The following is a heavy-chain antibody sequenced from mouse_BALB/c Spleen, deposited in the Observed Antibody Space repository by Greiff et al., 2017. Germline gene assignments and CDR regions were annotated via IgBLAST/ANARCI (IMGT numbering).Heavy chain of an antibody. Sequence: EVKLMESGGDLVKPGGSLKLSCAASGFTFSSYGMSWVRQTPDKRLEWVATISSGGSYTYYPDSVKGRFTISRDNAKNTLYLQMSSLKSEDTAMYYCARQRYYGWGQGTLVTVSA. V-gene: IGHV5-6*01. J-gene: IGHJ3*01. CDR2: ISSGGSYT. CDR1: GFTFSSYG. D-gene: IGHD1-1*02. CDR3: ARQRYYG.